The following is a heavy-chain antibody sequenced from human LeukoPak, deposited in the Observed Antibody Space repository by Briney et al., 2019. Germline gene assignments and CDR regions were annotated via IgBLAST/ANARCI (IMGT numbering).Heavy chain of an antibody. J-gene: IGHJ6*03. CDR3: ARVGGTTKYPYYYYMDV. D-gene: IGHD2/OR15-2a*01. CDR1: GGSISSYY. V-gene: IGHV4-4*07. CDR2: IYTSGST. Sequence: SETLSLTCTVSGGSISSYYWSWIRQPAGKGLDWIGRIYTSGSTNYNPSLKSRVTMSVDTSKNQFSLKLSSVTAADTAVYYCARVGGTTKYPYYYYMDVWGKGTTVTVSS.